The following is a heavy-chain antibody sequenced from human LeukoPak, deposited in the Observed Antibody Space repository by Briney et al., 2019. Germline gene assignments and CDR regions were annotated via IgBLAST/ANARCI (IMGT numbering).Heavy chain of an antibody. D-gene: IGHD6-13*01. J-gene: IGHJ4*02. Sequence: GGSLRLSCAASGFTFSAYGMHWVRQAPGKGLEWVAVISYDGNTKYYADSVKGRFTISRDNSKDTLCLQMNSLRAEDTAVYYCAKRVDYGSSWYYFDYWGQGTLVTVSS. CDR3: AKRVDYGSSWYYFDY. V-gene: IGHV3-30*18. CDR2: ISYDGNTK. CDR1: GFTFSAYG.